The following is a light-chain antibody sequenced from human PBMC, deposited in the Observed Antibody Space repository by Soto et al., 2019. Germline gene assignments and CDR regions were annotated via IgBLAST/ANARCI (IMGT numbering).Light chain of an antibody. CDR1: RSNIGTNT. Sequence: QSVLTQPPSASGTPGQRVTISCSGSRSNIGTNTVNWYQQLPGMAPKLLIYRSHQRPSGVPDRFSGSKSGTSASLAISGLQSEDEADYYCAAWDDSLNGPVFGTGTKPPS. CDR2: RSH. CDR3: AAWDDSLNGPV. V-gene: IGLV1-44*01. J-gene: IGLJ1*01.